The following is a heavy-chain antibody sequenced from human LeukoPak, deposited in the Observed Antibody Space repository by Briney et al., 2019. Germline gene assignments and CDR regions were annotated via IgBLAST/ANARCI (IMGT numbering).Heavy chain of an antibody. Sequence: SGGSLRLSCAASGFTFSTYSMNWVRQAPGKGLEWVSSISSSSSDKDYADSVKGRFTISRDNARNSLYLQMDSLRAEDTAVYYCARVGSSYGYVDYWGQGTLVTVSS. CDR2: ISSSSSDK. CDR1: GFTFSTYS. V-gene: IGHV3-21*01. D-gene: IGHD5-18*01. CDR3: ARVGSSYGYVDY. J-gene: IGHJ4*02.